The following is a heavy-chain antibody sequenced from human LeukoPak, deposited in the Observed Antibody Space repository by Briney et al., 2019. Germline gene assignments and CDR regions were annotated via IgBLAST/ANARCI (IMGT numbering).Heavy chain of an antibody. Sequence: SETLSLTCTVSGGSISSSSYYWGWIRQPPGKGLVWIGSIYYSGSTYYNPSLKSRVTISVDTSKNQFSLKLSSVTAADTAVYFCARGAGSSWYLFVWGQGTLVTVSS. CDR3: ARGAGSSWYLFV. CDR2: IYYSGST. J-gene: IGHJ4*02. CDR1: GGSISSSSYY. V-gene: IGHV4-39*07. D-gene: IGHD6-13*01.